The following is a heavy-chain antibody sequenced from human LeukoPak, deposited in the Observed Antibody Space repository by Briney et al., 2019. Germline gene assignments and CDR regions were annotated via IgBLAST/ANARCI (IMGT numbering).Heavy chain of an antibody. CDR2: MNPNSGNT. V-gene: IGHV1-8*01. CDR3: ARTDYGDYEGSYYYYGMDV. CDR1: GYTFTSYD. J-gene: IGHJ6*02. D-gene: IGHD4-17*01. Sequence: ASVKVSCTASGYTFTSYDINWVRQATGQGREWMGWMNPNSGNTGYAQKFQGRVTMTRNTSISTAYLELSSLSSEDTAVYYCARTDYGDYEGSYYYYGMDVWGQGTTVTVSS.